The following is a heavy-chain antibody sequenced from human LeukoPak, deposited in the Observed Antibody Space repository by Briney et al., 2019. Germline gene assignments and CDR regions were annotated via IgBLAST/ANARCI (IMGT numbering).Heavy chain of an antibody. CDR2: IYYSGST. V-gene: IGHV4-59*08. D-gene: IGHD3-10*01. J-gene: IGHJ4*02. CDR1: GGSISSYY. CDR3: ARQKFGELFDY. Sequence: PSETLSHTCTVSGGSISSYYWSWIRQPPGKGLEWIGYIYYSGSTNYNPSLKSRVTISVDTSKNQFSLKLSSVTAADTAVYYCARQKFGELFDYWGQGTLVTVSS.